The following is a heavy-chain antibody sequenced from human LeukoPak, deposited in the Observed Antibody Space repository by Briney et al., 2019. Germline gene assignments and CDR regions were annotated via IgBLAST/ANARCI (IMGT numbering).Heavy chain of an antibody. CDR3: ARRKDALFDY. V-gene: IGHV5-51*01. Sequence: GESLKICCKGSGYSFTSYWIGAVRQMPGKGLEWMGIIYPGDSDTRYSPSFQGQVTISADKFISTAYLQWSSLKASDTAMYYCARRKDALFDYWGQGTLVTVSS. CDR1: GYSFTSYW. J-gene: IGHJ4*02. CDR2: IYPGDSDT.